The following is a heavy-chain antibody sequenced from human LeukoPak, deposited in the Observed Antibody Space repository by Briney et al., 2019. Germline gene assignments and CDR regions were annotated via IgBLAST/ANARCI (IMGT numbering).Heavy chain of an antibody. D-gene: IGHD4-23*01. CDR2: INSEGSTI. V-gene: IGHV3-74*01. Sequence: QPGGSLRLSCAGSGITFSTYWMHWVRQAPGKGLVWVSRINSEGSTISYADSVEGRFTISRDNAKNTLCLQMNSLRAEDTAVYYCASGVGYGGLVDYWGRGTLVTVSS. CDR3: ASGVGYGGLVDY. CDR1: GITFSTYW. J-gene: IGHJ4*02.